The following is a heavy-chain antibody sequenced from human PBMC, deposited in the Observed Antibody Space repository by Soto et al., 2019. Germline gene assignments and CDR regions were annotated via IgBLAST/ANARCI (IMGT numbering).Heavy chain of an antibody. D-gene: IGHD2-2*01. V-gene: IGHV3-23*01. CDR2: MSGSGGSI. Sequence: EVQLLESGGGLAQPGGSLRLSCAASGFNFNNYVMSWVRQAPGKGLEWVSSMSGSGGSIYYADAVKGRFTIPRDNSKNTLYRQMNSLRAEDTAVYYCARDRKGCDTTICYLYGMDVWGQGTTVTISS. CDR1: GFNFNNYV. J-gene: IGHJ6*02. CDR3: ARDRKGCDTTICYLYGMDV.